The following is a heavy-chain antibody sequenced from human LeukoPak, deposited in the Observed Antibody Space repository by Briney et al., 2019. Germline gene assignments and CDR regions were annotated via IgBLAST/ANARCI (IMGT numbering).Heavy chain of an antibody. J-gene: IGHJ4*02. CDR3: ARGGTLFTYFDS. CDR1: GGSTSDYY. D-gene: IGHD3-10*02. CDR2: IYYTGNT. Sequence: SETLSLTCSVSGGSTSDYYWHWIRQPAGQGLVWLGRIYYTGNTAYNPSLESRLTMSLDTAKNQFSLKVTAVTAADTAVYYCARGGTLFTYFDSWGQGTLVTVSS. V-gene: IGHV4-4*07.